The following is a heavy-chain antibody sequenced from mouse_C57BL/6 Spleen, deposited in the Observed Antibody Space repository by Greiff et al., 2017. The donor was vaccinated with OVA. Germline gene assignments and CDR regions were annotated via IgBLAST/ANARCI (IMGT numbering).Heavy chain of an antibody. D-gene: IGHD4-1*01. J-gene: IGHJ2*01. CDR2: IRNKANGYTT. CDR3: ARYLGMYYFDY. V-gene: IGHV7-3*01. CDR1: GFTFTDYY. Sequence: EVTLVESGGGLVQPGGSLSLSCAASGFTFTDYYMSWVRQPPGKALEWLGFIRNKANGYTTEYSASVKGRFTISRDNSQSILYLQMNALRAEDSATYYCARYLGMYYFDYWGQGTTLTVSS.